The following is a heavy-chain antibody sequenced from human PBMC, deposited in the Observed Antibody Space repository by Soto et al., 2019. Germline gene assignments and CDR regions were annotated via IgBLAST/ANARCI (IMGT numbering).Heavy chain of an antibody. CDR3: ARLDVYYGSGSYSQAYYGMDV. D-gene: IGHD3-10*01. Sequence: SVKVSCKASGGTFSSYAISWVRQAPGQGLEWMGRIIPILGIANYAQKFQGRVTITADKSTSTAYMELSSLRSEDTAVYYCARLDVYYGSGSYSQAYYGMDVWGQGTTVTVSS. J-gene: IGHJ6*02. CDR1: GGTFSSYA. V-gene: IGHV1-69*04. CDR2: IIPILGIA.